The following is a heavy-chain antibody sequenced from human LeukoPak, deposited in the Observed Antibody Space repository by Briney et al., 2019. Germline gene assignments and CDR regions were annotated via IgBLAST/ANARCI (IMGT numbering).Heavy chain of an antibody. J-gene: IGHJ3*01. Sequence: PSETLSLTCTGSGGSISYYYWTWIRQPPGKGLEWIGDIYITGSTNYNPYLKRRVTMSVDTSKNQFSLRLSSVTAADTAVYYCARVRIGETSYDASDVWGLGTMVTVSS. D-gene: IGHD1-26*01. CDR1: GGSISYYY. V-gene: IGHV4-59*13. CDR2: IYITGST. CDR3: ARVRIGETSYDASDV.